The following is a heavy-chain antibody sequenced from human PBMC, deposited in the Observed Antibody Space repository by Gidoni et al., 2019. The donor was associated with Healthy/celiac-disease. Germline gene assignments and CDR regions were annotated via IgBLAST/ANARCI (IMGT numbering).Heavy chain of an antibody. J-gene: IGHJ4*02. CDR2: IYYSGST. CDR1: GGSISSGGYY. D-gene: IGHD3-10*01. Sequence: QVQLQESGPGLVKPSQTLSLTCTVSGGSISSGGYYWSWIRQHPGKGLEWIGYIYYSGSTYYNPSLKSRVTISVDTSKNQFSLKLSSVTAADTAVYYCAREVRGMVRGVSSGFDYWGQGTLVTVSS. CDR3: AREVRGMVRGVSSGFDY. V-gene: IGHV4-31*03.